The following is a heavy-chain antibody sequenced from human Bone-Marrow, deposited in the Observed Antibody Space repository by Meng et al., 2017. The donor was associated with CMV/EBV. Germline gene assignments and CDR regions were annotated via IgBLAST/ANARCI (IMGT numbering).Heavy chain of an antibody. CDR1: GYTFTSYY. J-gene: IGHJ4*02. CDR3: ARNRITMVRGVIIHFDY. V-gene: IGHV1-46*01. D-gene: IGHD3-10*01. CDR2: INPSGGST. Sequence: ASVKVSCKASGYTFTSYYMHWVRQAPGQGLEWMGIINPSGGSTSYAQKFQGRVTMTRDTSTSTVYMELSSLRSDDTAVYYCARNRITMVRGVIIHFDYWGQGTLVTVSS.